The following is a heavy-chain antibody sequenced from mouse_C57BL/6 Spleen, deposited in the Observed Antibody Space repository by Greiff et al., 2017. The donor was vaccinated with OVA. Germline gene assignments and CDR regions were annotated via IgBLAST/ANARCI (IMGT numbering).Heavy chain of an antibody. CDR2: INPSTGGT. Sequence: EVQLQQSGPELVKPGASVKISCKASGYSFTGYYMNWVKQSPEKSLEWIGEINPSTGGTTYNQKFKAKATLTVDKSSSTAYMQLKSLTSEDSAVYYCARGDGVYYFDYWGQGTTLTVSS. J-gene: IGHJ2*01. CDR3: ARGDGVYYFDY. V-gene: IGHV1-42*01. CDR1: GYSFTGYY. D-gene: IGHD3-3*01.